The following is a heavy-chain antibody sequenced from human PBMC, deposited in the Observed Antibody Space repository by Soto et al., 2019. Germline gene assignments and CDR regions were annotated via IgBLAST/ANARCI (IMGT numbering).Heavy chain of an antibody. Sequence: SVKVSCKASGGTFSSYAISWVRQAPGQGLEWMGGIIPIFGTANYAQKFQGRVTITADESTSTAYMELSSLRSGDTAVYYCAIDPLHDYGPGGMDVWGRGTTVTVSS. CDR1: GGTFSSYA. J-gene: IGHJ6*02. CDR2: IIPIFGTA. D-gene: IGHD4-17*01. CDR3: AIDPLHDYGPGGMDV. V-gene: IGHV1-69*13.